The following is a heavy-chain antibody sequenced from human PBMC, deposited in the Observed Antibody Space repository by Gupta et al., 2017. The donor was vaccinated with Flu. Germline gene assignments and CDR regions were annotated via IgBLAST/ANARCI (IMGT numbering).Heavy chain of an antibody. CDR2: IKEDGSDK. CDR1: GFNFNDQW. J-gene: IGHJ5*02. D-gene: IGHD2-8*01. CDR3: ARIGRHCIGNVCYSGWFDP. V-gene: IGHV3-7*03. Sequence: EERLVESGGGLVQSGGSLRLSCTASGFNFNDQWMSWVRQAPGRGREWVASIKEDGSDKFYVDSVKGRFTLSRDNARKSVTLQMYSLRAEDTALYYCARIGRHCIGNVCYSGWFDPWGQGTQVTVSS.